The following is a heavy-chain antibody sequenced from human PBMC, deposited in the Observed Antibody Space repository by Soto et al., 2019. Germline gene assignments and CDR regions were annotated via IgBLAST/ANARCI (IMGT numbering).Heavy chain of an antibody. CDR3: ARDYRYSSSWYWGARNYCMDV. D-gene: IGHD6-13*01. CDR2: IYHSGST. J-gene: IGHJ6*02. CDR1: GYSISRGYY. Sequence: SETLSLTCAVSGYSISRGYYWGWIRQPPGKGLEWIGSIYHSGSTYYNPSLKSRVTISVDTSKNQFSLKLSSVTAADTAVYYCARDYRYSSSWYWGARNYCMDVWGQGATVTVYS. V-gene: IGHV4-38-2*02.